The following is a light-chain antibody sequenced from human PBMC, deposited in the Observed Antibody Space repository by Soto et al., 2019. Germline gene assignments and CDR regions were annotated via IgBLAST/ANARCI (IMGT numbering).Light chain of an antibody. Sequence: EIVMTQSPATLSVSPGDRATLSCRASQSVVGGLAWYQQIPGQAPRLLIYDASTRATGIPARFGGSGSGTEFTLTISSLQSEDFAVYYCQQYNNWPPLTFGGGTKVELK. CDR2: DAS. J-gene: IGKJ4*01. CDR1: QSVVGG. CDR3: QQYNNWPPLT. V-gene: IGKV3-15*01.